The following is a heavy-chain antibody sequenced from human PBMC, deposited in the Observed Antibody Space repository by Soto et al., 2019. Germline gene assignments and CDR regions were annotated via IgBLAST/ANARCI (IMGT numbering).Heavy chain of an antibody. J-gene: IGHJ6*03. CDR3: AKDTYTNPFPVIYMDV. V-gene: IGHV3-23*01. CDR1: GFTFSSYA. D-gene: IGHD3-10*01. CDR2: ISGSGDST. Sequence: GGSLRLSCAASGFTFSSYAMSWVRQAPGKGLEWVSVISGSGDSTYYADSVKGRFTISRDNSRSTLYLQMNSLRAEDTAVYYCAKDTYTNPFPVIYMDVWGKGTTVTVSS.